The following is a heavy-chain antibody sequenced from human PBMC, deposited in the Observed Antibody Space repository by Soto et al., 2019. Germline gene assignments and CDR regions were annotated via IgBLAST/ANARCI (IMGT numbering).Heavy chain of an antibody. CDR2: ISGSGGST. J-gene: IGHJ3*02. CDR3: AKDKEPSFAFAI. V-gene: IGHV3-23*01. CDR1: GFTFSSYA. D-gene: IGHD1-26*01. Sequence: EVQLLESGGGLVQPGGSLRLSCAASGFTFSSYAMSWVRQAPGKGLEWVSAISGSGGSTYYADSVKGRFTISRDNSKNTLDLQMNSLRGEDTAVYFCAKDKEPSFAFAIWGQGTMVTVSS.